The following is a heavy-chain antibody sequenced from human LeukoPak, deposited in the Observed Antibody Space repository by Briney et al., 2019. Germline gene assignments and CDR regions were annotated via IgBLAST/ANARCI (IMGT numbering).Heavy chain of an antibody. V-gene: IGHV4-39*01. CDR3: ARRYYYDSSGYHQGYYFDY. D-gene: IGHD3-22*01. Sequence: PSETLSLTCTVSGGSISSSSYYWGWIRQPPGKGLEWIGSIYYSGSTYYNPSLKSRVTISVDTSKNQFSLKLSSVTAADTAVYYCARRYYYDSSGYHQGYYFDYWGQGTLVTVSS. CDR2: IYYSGST. CDR1: GGSISSSSYY. J-gene: IGHJ4*02.